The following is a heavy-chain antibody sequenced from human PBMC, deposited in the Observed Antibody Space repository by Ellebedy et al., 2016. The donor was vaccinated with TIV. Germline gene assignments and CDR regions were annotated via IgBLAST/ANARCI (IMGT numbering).Heavy chain of an antibody. Sequence: AASVKVSCKASGYTFTSYYIHWVRQAPGQGLEWMGIINPTIDTTNYAQKFQDRVTMTRDTSTSTVYMELSSLRSEDTAVYYCARVAATNTGGFDIWGQGTRVTVSS. V-gene: IGHV1-46*01. CDR1: GYTFTSYY. CDR3: ARVAATNTGGFDI. CDR2: INPTIDTT. J-gene: IGHJ3*02. D-gene: IGHD2-8*02.